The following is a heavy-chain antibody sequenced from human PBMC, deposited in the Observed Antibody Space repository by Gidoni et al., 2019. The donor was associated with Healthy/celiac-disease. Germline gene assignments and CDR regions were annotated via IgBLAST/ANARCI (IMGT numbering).Heavy chain of an antibody. V-gene: IGHV3-30*01. CDR2: ISYDGSNK. J-gene: IGHJ4*02. CDR3: ARDRSRPLDY. CDR1: GFTFSSYA. D-gene: IGHD6-6*01. Sequence: QVQLVESGGGVVQPGRSLRLSWAASGFTFSSYAMHWFRQAPGKGLEWVAVISYDGSNKYYADSVKGRFTISRDNSKNTLYLQMNSLRAEDTAVYYCARDRSRPLDYWGQGTLVTVSS.